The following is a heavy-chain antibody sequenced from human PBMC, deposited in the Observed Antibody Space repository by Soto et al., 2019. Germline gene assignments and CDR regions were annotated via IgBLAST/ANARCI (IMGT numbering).Heavy chain of an antibody. CDR1: GFTFDDHA. CDR2: ISWNGGSI. V-gene: IGHV3-9*01. Sequence: EVQLVESGGGLVQPGRSLRLSCAASGFTFDDHAMHWVRHAPGKGLEWVSGISWNGGSIGYADSVTGRFTISRDNAQTSLYLQRNSRRADDTALYYCAKDMGPGLPAELDAFAIWGQGTMVTVSS. J-gene: IGHJ3*02. CDR3: AKDMGPGLPAELDAFAI. D-gene: IGHD5-12*01.